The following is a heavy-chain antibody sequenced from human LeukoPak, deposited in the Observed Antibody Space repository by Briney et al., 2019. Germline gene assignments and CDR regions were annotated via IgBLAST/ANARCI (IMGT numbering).Heavy chain of an antibody. J-gene: IGHJ5*02. D-gene: IGHD6-13*01. CDR2: INHSGST. V-gene: IGHV4-34*01. CDR3: ARRRGIAAAYSKNRGFDP. CDR1: GGSFSGYY. Sequence: SETLSLTCAVYGGSFSGYYWSWIRQPPGKGLEWIGEINHSGSTNYNPSLKSRVTISVDTSKNQFSLKLSSVTAADTAVYYCARRRGIAAAYSKNRGFDPWGQGTLVTVSS.